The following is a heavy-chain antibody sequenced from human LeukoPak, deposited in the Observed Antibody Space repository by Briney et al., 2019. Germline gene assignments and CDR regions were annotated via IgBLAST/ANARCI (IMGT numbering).Heavy chain of an antibody. J-gene: IGHJ6*02. D-gene: IGHD2-2*01. CDR2: VYYSGST. V-gene: IGHV4-39*01. Sequence: SETLSLTCNVSGGSIITRASYWGWIRQSPGKGLEWIGTVYYSGSTYYNPSLESRVTISVDTSKNQFSLRLSSVTAADTATYYCARHVSCSGTHCFFYYYYGMDVWGQGTTVTVSS. CDR1: GGSIITRASY. CDR3: ARHVSCSGTHCFFYYYYGMDV.